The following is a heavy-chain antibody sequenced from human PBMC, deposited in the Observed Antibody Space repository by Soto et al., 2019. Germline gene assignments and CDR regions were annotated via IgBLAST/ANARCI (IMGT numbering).Heavy chain of an antibody. J-gene: IGHJ5*02. V-gene: IGHV4-30-4*01. CDR3: ARTYYDFCSGYNWFDH. D-gene: IGHD3-3*01. CDR1: GGSISSGDYY. CDR2: IYYSGST. Sequence: SLTCTVSGGSISSGDYYWSWIRQPPGKGLEWIGYIYYSGSTYYNPSLKSRVTISVDTSKNQFSLKLSSVTAADTAVYYCARTYYDFCSGYNWFDHWGQGTLVTVSS.